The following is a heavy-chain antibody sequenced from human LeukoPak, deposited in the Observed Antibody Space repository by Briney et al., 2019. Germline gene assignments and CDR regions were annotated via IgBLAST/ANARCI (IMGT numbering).Heavy chain of an antibody. V-gene: IGHV3-7*01. Sequence: QAGGSLRLSCAASGFTFSSYWMSWVRQAPGKGLEWVANIKQDGSEKYYVDSVKGRFTISRDNAKNSLYLQMNSLRAEDTAVYYCARSETFWSGPPLYYYYYMDVWGKGTTVTVSS. J-gene: IGHJ6*03. CDR2: IKQDGSEK. D-gene: IGHD3-3*01. CDR1: GFTFSSYW. CDR3: ARSETFWSGPPLYYYYYMDV.